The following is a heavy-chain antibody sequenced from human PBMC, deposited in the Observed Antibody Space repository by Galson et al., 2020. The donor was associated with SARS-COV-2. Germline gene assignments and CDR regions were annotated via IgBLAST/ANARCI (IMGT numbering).Heavy chain of an antibody. CDR2: FHRSGST. Sequence: SETLSLTCAVSVNSISSFYFWGWILQSPRKGLEWIGSFHRSGSTYLNPSLQSRVTMSVDTSKNHFSVNLSSVTAADTALYYCARHTHMVTSSPFEYWGQGTPVTVSS. J-gene: IGHJ4*02. CDR3: ARHTHMVTSSPFEY. CDR1: VNSISSFYF. V-gene: IGHV4-38-2*01. D-gene: IGHD2-21*02.